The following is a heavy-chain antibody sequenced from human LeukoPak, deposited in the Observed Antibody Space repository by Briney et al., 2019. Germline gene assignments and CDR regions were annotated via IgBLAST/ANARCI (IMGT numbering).Heavy chain of an antibody. CDR1: GFTFSSYE. D-gene: IGHD1-7*01. CDR2: ISSSGSTI. Sequence: GGSLRLSCAASGFTFSSYEMNWVRQAPGKGLEWVSYISSSGSTIYYADSVKGRFTISRDNSKNTLYLQMNSLRAEDTAVYYCAKRTGTPPLLPYWGQGTLVTVSS. CDR3: AKRTGTPPLLPY. V-gene: IGHV3-48*03. J-gene: IGHJ4*02.